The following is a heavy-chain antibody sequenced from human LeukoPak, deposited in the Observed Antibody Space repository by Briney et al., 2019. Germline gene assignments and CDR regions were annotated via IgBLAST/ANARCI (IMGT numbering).Heavy chain of an antibody. CDR1: GYTFTGYY. CDR3: ARDLQQWLANTDY. D-gene: IGHD6-19*01. Sequence: ASVKVSCKASGYTFTGYYMHWVRQAPGQGLEWIGWINPNSGGTNYAQKFQGRVTMTRDTSISTAYMELSRLRSDDTAGYYCARDLQQWLANTDYWGQGTLVTVSS. CDR2: INPNSGGT. V-gene: IGHV1-2*02. J-gene: IGHJ4*02.